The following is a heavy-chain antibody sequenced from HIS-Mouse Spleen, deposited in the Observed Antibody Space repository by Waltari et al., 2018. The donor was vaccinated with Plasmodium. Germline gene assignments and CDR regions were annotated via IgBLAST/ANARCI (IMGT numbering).Heavy chain of an antibody. V-gene: IGHV3-30*18. D-gene: IGHD6-13*01. CDR1: GFTFSSYG. CDR3: AKDRRSSSWYVDY. J-gene: IGHJ4*02. Sequence: QVQLVESGGGVVQPGRSLRLSCAASGFTFSSYGMHWVRQAPGKWLEGVAVISYDGSNKYYADSVKGRFTISRDNSKNTLYLQMNSLRAEDTAVYYCAKDRRSSSWYVDYWGQGTLVTVSS. CDR2: ISYDGSNK.